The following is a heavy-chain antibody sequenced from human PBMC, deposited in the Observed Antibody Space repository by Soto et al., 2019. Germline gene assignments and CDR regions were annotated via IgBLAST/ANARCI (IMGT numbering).Heavy chain of an antibody. Sequence: ASVKVSCKASGYTFTSYGISWVRQAPGQGLEWMGWISAYNGNTNYAQKLQGRVTMTTDTSTSTAYMELRSLRSDDTAVYYCARDQYCGGDCKSGGYYYGMDVWGQGTTVTVSS. D-gene: IGHD2-21*02. J-gene: IGHJ6*02. CDR2: ISAYNGNT. CDR3: ARDQYCGGDCKSGGYYYGMDV. V-gene: IGHV1-18*01. CDR1: GYTFTSYG.